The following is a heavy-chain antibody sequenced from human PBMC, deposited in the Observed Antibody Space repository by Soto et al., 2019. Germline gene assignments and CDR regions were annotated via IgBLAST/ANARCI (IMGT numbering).Heavy chain of an antibody. V-gene: IGHV5-10-1*01. CDR1: GYNFTSFW. J-gene: IGHJ6*02. Sequence: GESLKISRKGSGYNFTSFWINLVRQMAGGGGEWRVTIDISGSYNNNSPSFEGHVTITADKSLSTAYLQWSSLKASDTAIYYCARLEEAGFYGMDVWGQGTPVTVSS. D-gene: IGHD1-1*01. CDR3: ARLEEAGFYGMDV. CDR2: IDISGSYN.